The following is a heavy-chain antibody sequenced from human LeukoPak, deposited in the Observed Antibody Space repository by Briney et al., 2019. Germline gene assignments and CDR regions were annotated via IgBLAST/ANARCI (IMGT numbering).Heavy chain of an antibody. Sequence: ASVKVSFKASGYSFTSLYMHWVRQGPGQGLEWMGVINPNGGGTSYAQKFQGRVTMTRDTSTSTVYMELSSLRSEDTGVFYCARDPSGSWQWFDFWGQGTLVTVSS. V-gene: IGHV1-46*01. CDR1: GYSFTSLY. CDR3: ARDPSGSWQWFDF. D-gene: IGHD1-26*01. CDR2: INPNGGGT. J-gene: IGHJ4*02.